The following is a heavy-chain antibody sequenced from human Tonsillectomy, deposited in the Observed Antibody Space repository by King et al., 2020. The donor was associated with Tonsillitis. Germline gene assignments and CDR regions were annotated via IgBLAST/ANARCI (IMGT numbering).Heavy chain of an antibody. CDR3: AKGPSPNCGAFVEW. J-gene: IGHJ1*01. V-gene: IGHV3-30*18. CDR1: GFTFSSYG. D-gene: IGHD7-27*01. CDR2: ISYDGSSK. Sequence: VQLVESGGGVVQPGRSLRLSCAASGFTFSSYGMHWVRQAPGKGLEWVAVISYDGSSKFYADSMKGRFSISRDNSKNTLYLQMNSLRAEDTAVYYCAKGPSPNCGAFVEWGGQG.